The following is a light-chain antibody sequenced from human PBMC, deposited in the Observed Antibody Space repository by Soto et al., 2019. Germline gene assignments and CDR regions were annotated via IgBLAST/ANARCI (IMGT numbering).Light chain of an antibody. CDR3: QQYSHLIT. V-gene: IGKV3-11*01. CDR2: GAS. J-gene: IGKJ5*01. CDR1: QSVHNF. Sequence: EVVLTQFPATLSLSPGDRAALSCKASQSVHNFLAWYQQRPGQAPRLLIYGASNRAAGIPDRFSGSGSGTDFTLTINSLEPEDIATYYCQQYSHLITFGQGTRLEIK.